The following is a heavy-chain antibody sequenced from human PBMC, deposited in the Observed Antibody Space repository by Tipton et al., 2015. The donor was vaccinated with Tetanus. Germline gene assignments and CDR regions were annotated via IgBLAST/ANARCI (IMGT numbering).Heavy chain of an antibody. CDR3: ARDPNSSGWYPAHFDF. D-gene: IGHD6-19*01. J-gene: IGHJ4*02. CDR1: GFTFSSFG. CDR2: TSYDGSSE. V-gene: IGHV3-30*03. Sequence: SLRLSCSASGFTFSSFGMHWVRQAPGKGLEWVAVTSYDGSSEYYADSVKGRFTISRDNSKNTLFLQMNSLRVEDTALYYCARDPNSSGWYPAHFDFWGQGTLVTVSS.